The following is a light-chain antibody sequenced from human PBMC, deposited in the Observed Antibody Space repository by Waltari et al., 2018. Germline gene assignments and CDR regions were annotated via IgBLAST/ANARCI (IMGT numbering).Light chain of an antibody. V-gene: IGLV1-44*01. CDR2: IND. CDR3: AVWDDSLSAWL. J-gene: IGLJ3*02. Sequence: QSVLTQPPSASGTPGQRVTISCSGSSSNIGRNTVNWYQHFPGTAPKLVIYINDQRPSGVPDRFAGSKSGTSASLASSGLQSDDEAEYSCAVWDDSLSAWLFGGGTKLAVL. CDR1: SSNIGRNT.